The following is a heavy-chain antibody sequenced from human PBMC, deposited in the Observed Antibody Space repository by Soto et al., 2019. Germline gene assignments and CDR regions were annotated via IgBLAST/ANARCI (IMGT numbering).Heavy chain of an antibody. CDR1: GGSVSSGSYY. D-gene: IGHD3-3*01. V-gene: IGHV4-61*01. J-gene: IGHJ6*02. CDR2: IYYSGST. CDR3: ARAGYDFWSGYSTGYYYGMDV. Sequence: PSETLSLTCTVSGGSVSSGSYYWSWIRRPPGKGLEWIGYIYYSGSTNYNPSLKSRVTISVDTSKNQFSLKLSSVTAADTAVYYCARAGYDFWSGYSTGYYYGMDVWGQGTTVTVSS.